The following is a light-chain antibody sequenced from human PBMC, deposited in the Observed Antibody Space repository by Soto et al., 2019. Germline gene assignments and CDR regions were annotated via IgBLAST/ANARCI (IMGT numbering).Light chain of an antibody. CDR2: LGS. V-gene: IGKV2-28*01. Sequence: EIVMTQSPLSLPVTPGEPASISCRSSQSVLHSNGYNYLDWYLQRPGQSPQLLIQLGSNRASGVPDRFSGSGSGTDFTLKISRVEAEDVGIYYCMQGLRPPYTFGQGTKLEIK. J-gene: IGKJ2*01. CDR1: QSVLHSNGYNY. CDR3: MQGLRPPYT.